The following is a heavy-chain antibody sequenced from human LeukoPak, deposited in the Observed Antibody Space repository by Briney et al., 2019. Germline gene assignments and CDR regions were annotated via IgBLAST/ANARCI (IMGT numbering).Heavy chain of an antibody. J-gene: IGHJ5*02. D-gene: IGHD5-24*01. CDR2: INPNSGGT. CDR1: VYTFTEYY. Sequence: ASVTVSLMSSVYTFTEYYMHWVRQAPGQGVEGMGGINPNSGGTYYTQNLQGRVTLTRDTSIRTDYIDLIRLRSAGTAVCYRASDEGDDYDAPFDQWGQGTLVTVSS. CDR3: ASDEGDDYDAPFDQ. V-gene: IGHV1-2*02.